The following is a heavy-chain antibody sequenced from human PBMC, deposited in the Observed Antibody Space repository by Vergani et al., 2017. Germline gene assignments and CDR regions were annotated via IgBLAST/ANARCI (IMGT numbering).Heavy chain of an antibody. D-gene: IGHD3-3*01. CDR3: AKSSGHYDFWSGYYHGFQGYYYGMDV. CDR1: GFTFSSYG. V-gene: IGHV3-30*02. J-gene: IGHJ6*02. Sequence: QVQLVESGGGVVQPGGSLRLSCAASGFTFSSYGMHWVRQAPGKGLEWVAFIRYDGSNKYYADSVKGRFTISRDNSKNTLYLQMNSLRAEDTAVYYCAKSSGHYDFWSGYYHGFQGYYYGMDVWGQGTTVTVSS. CDR2: IRYDGSNK.